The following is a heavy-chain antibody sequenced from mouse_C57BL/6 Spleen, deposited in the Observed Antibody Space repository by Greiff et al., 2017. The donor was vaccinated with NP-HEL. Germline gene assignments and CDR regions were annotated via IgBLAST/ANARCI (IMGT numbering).Heavy chain of an antibody. CDR1: GENRKRER. J-gene: IGHJ2*01. CDR3: ARGGGY. Sequence: VQLQQSGAELVKTGDEVKMYGKVEGENRKRERQTGGKKRRGRGLWWIGDIYPGSGSTNYNEKFKSKATLTVDTSSSTAYMQLSSLTSEDSAVYYCARGGGYWGQGTTLTVSS. CDR2: IYPGSGST. V-gene: IGHV1-55*01.